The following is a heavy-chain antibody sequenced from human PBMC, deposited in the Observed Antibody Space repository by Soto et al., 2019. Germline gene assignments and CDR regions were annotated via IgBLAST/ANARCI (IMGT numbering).Heavy chain of an antibody. J-gene: IGHJ4*02. D-gene: IGHD3-22*01. V-gene: IGHV1-2*02. CDR2: INPNSGAT. CDR1: EYTFTGYY. Sequence: ASVKVSCKASEYTFTGYYMHWVRQAPGQGLEWMGWINPNSGATNYAQKFQGRVTMTRDTSISTAYMELSRLRSDDTAVYYCARSEYYYDRSGYYPDYWGQGTLVTVSS. CDR3: ARSEYYYDRSGYYPDY.